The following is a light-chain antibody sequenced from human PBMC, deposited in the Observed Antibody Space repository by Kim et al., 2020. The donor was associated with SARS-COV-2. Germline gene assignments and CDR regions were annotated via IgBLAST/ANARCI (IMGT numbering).Light chain of an antibody. Sequence: VTTSCTGSSSNIGAGYDVHWYQQLPGTAPNLLIYGNSNRPSGVPDRFSGSKSGTSASRAITGLQAEDEADYYCQSYDSSLSGSVFGGGTQLTVL. V-gene: IGLV1-40*01. CDR3: QSYDSSLSGSV. CDR1: SSNIGAGYD. J-gene: IGLJ2*01. CDR2: GNS.